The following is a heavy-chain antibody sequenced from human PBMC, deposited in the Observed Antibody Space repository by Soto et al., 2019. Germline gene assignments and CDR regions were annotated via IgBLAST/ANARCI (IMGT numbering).Heavy chain of an antibody. D-gene: IGHD2-21*02. CDR1: GTAIGSSTYY. J-gene: IGHJ4*02. V-gene: IGHV4-39*01. CDR2: ISYRGTT. CDR3: ARHPGIVTAVNVDV. Sequence: QLQVQESGPGLVKPSETLSLSCTVSGTAIGSSTYYWGWVRQPPGKRPEWIGSISYRGTTYYNPSLKSRVTISSDTSKNQFSLQLSSVSASDTAVYYCARHPGIVTAVNVDVWGQGTLVTVSS.